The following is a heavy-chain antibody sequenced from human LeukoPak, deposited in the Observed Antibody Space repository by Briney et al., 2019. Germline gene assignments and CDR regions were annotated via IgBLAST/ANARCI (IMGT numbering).Heavy chain of an antibody. CDR1: GFTFNNNA. CDR2: INGGGDAT. Sequence: GGSLRLSCTASGFTFNNNAMSWVHQAPGKGLEWVSAINGGGDATEYTDSVKGRFTISRDNSKNTLYLQMNSLRPEDTAVYYCARCTASCYANAFDVWGQGTLLTVSS. V-gene: IGHV3-23*01. J-gene: IGHJ3*01. D-gene: IGHD2-2*01. CDR3: ARCTASCYANAFDV.